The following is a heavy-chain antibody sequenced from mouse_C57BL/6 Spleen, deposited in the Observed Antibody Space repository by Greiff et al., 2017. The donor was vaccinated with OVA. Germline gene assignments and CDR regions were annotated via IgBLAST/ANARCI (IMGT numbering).Heavy chain of an antibody. CDR2: INPSSGYT. CDR3: ARDYGSSWFAY. V-gene: IGHV1-4*01. D-gene: IGHD1-1*01. Sequence: VQLQQSGAELARPGASVKMSCKASGYTFTSYTMHWVKQRPGQGLEWIGYINPSSGYTKYNQKFKDKATLTVDTSSSTAYMELHSLTSEDAAVYFCARDYGSSWFAYWGQGTLVTVSA. CDR1: GYTFTSYT. J-gene: IGHJ3*01.